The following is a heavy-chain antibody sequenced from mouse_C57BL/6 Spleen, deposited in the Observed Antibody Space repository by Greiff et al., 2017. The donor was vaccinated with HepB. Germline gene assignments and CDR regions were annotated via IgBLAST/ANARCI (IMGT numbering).Heavy chain of an antibody. CDR1: GYTFTSYW. D-gene: IGHD2-4*01. J-gene: IGHJ3*01. Sequence: QVHVKQPGAELVKPGASVKLSCKASGYTFTSYWMHWVKQRPGRGLEWIGRIDPNSGGTKYNEKFKSKATLTVDKPSSTAYMQLSSLTSEDSAVYYCAREGDDYNGAWFAYWGQGTLVTVSA. CDR3: AREGDDYNGAWFAY. V-gene: IGHV1-72*01. CDR2: IDPNSGGT.